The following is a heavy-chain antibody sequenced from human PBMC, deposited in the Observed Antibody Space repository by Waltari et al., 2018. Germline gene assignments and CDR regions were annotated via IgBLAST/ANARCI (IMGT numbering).Heavy chain of an antibody. J-gene: IGHJ4*02. V-gene: IGHV3-23*01. CDR3: ARHLYSIDYLELAK. CDR1: GFIFIGYA. Sequence: EEHLLESGGGLAQPGGSLRLSCADSGFIFIGYAMSWVRQAPGKGLEWVSGISDSGVITKYADSVKGRFTVSRDNSKNTVFLHLNSLRAEDTAIYYCARHLYSIDYLELAKWGQGTLVTVAS. D-gene: IGHD3-22*01. CDR2: ISDSGVIT.